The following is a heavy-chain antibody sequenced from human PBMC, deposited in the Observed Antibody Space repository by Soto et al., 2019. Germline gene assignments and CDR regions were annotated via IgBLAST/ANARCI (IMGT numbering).Heavy chain of an antibody. V-gene: IGHV5-10-1*01. Sequence: GESLNISCKFSGYSFTIYWISWVRQMPGKGLEWMGRIDPSDSYTNYSPSFQGHVTISADKSISTAYLQWSSLKASDTAMYYCARHDGFIVVVPAAPADYYYGMDVWGQGTTVTVSS. J-gene: IGHJ6*02. CDR3: ARHDGFIVVVPAAPADYYYGMDV. CDR1: GYSFTIYW. CDR2: IDPSDSYT. D-gene: IGHD2-2*01.